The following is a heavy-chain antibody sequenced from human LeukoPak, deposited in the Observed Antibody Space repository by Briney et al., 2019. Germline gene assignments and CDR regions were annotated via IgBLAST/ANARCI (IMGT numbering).Heavy chain of an antibody. J-gene: IGHJ5*02. CDR3: AREKLKRSYYYDSSGYYYSGYWFDP. CDR2: INHSGST. V-gene: IGHV4-34*01. Sequence: SETLCLTCAVYGGSFSGYYWSWIRQPPGKGLEWIGEINHSGSTNCNPSLKSRVTISVDTSKNQFSLKLSSVTAADTAVYYCAREKLKRSYYYDSSGYYYSGYWFDPWGQGTLVTVSS. D-gene: IGHD3-22*01. CDR1: GGSFSGYY.